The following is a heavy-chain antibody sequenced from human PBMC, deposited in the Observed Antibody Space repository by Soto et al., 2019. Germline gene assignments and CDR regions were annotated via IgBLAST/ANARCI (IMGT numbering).Heavy chain of an antibody. V-gene: IGHV3-7*03. CDR1: GFTFSGYW. D-gene: IGHD2-2*01. Sequence: PGGSLRLSCVASGFTFSGYWMSWVRQAPGKGLEWVAKIKQDGSERHYVDSVKGRFTISRDNANNSVFLQMNNLRDEDTAVYYCARASGARPAAIRGMGWCGPWEQGTLGTVAS. CDR2: IKQDGSER. J-gene: IGHJ5*02. CDR3: ARASGARPAAIRGMGWCGP.